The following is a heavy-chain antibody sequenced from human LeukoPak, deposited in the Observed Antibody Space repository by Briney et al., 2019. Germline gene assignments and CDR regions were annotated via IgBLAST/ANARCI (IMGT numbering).Heavy chain of an antibody. Sequence: PGGSLRLSCAASGFTFSSYSMNWVRQAPGKGLEWVSYISSSSSTIYYADSVKGRFTISRDNAKNSLYLQMNSLRAEDTAVYYCARESCSSTSCYVTPFDYWGQGTLVTVSS. CDR3: ARESCSSTSCYVTPFDY. V-gene: IGHV3-48*04. CDR1: GFTFSSYS. J-gene: IGHJ4*02. D-gene: IGHD2-2*01. CDR2: ISSSSSTI.